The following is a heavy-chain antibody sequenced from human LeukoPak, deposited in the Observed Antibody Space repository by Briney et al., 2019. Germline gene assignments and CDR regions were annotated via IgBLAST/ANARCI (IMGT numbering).Heavy chain of an antibody. V-gene: IGHV3-7*03. Sequence: GGSLRLSCAVSRFTFTSYWMSWVRQAPGKGLEWVANINEDGSYKYHADSVKGRLTISRDNAKNSLYLQMNSLRAEDTAVYYCAKVTGGDMITYGGLDYWGQGTLVTVSS. CDR3: AKVTGGDMITYGGLDY. CDR1: RFTFTSYW. CDR2: INEDGSYK. D-gene: IGHD3-16*01. J-gene: IGHJ4*02.